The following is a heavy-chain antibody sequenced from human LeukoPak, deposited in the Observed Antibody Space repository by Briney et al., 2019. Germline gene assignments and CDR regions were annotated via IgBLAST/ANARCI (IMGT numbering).Heavy chain of an antibody. J-gene: IGHJ4*02. CDR2: ISGFGEST. V-gene: IGHV3-23*01. Sequence: GGSLRLSCEASGFIFFNSAMTWVRQAPGKGLEWVSTISGFGESTYHADSVKGRFTISREQFKSTLYLQMNSLRVEDTAIYYCARGGHRSPFDYWGEGALVTVSS. D-gene: IGHD3-10*01. CDR3: ARGGHRSPFDY. CDR1: GFIFFNSA.